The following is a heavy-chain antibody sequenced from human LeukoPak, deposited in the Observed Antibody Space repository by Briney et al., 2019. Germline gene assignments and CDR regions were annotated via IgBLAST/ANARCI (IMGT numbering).Heavy chain of an antibody. CDR2: IYYSGST. CDR1: GGSISSSSYY. J-gene: IGHJ4*02. Sequence: SETLSLTCTVSGGSISSSSYYGGWIRQPPGKGLEWIGSIYYSGSTYYNPSLKSRVTISVDTSKNQFSLKLSSVTAADTAVYYCETFYLHSRIFDYWGQGTLVTVSS. D-gene: IGHD6-13*01. CDR3: ETFYLHSRIFDY. V-gene: IGHV4-39*01.